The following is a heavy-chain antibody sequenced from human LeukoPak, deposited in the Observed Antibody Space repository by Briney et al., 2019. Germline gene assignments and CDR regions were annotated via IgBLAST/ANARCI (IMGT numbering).Heavy chain of an antibody. J-gene: IGHJ4*02. Sequence: SETLSLTCTVSGGSFNSYYWNWIRQPAEKGLEWIGYIYYSGSTNYNPSLKSRVTISVDTSKNQFSLKLSSVTAADTAVYYCARVGASSSRRYYFDYWGQGTLVTVSS. V-gene: IGHV4-59*01. CDR2: IYYSGST. CDR3: ARVGASSSRRYYFDY. D-gene: IGHD6-6*01. CDR1: GGSFNSYY.